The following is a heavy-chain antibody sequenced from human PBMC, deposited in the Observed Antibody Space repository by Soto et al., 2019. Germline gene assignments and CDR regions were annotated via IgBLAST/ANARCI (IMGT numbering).Heavy chain of an antibody. J-gene: IGHJ4*02. CDR3: ATVLGGYSGSRGPFDL. D-gene: IGHD1-26*01. CDR2: SIPIFGTT. V-gene: IGHV1-69*13. Sequence: SVKVSCKASGGSFTNYGISWLRQAPGQGLEWMGGSIPIFGTTNYAQNFQGRVTITADESTGTSSMELSGLKSADTAVYFCATVLGGYSGSRGPFDLWGQGTLVTVSS. CDR1: GGSFTNYG.